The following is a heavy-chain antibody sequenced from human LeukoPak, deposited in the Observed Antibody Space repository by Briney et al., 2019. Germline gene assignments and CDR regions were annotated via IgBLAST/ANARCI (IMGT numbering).Heavy chain of an antibody. V-gene: IGHV4-34*01. J-gene: IGHJ3*02. CDR3: AKSNGYGLVDI. CDR2: INHSGST. Sequence: SETLSLTCAVYGGSFSGYYWSWIRQPPGKGLEWIGEINHSGSTNYNPSLKSRVTISVDTSRSQFSLKLNSVTAADTAVYYCAKSNGYGLVDIWGQGTMVTVSS. D-gene: IGHD3-10*01. CDR1: GGSFSGYY.